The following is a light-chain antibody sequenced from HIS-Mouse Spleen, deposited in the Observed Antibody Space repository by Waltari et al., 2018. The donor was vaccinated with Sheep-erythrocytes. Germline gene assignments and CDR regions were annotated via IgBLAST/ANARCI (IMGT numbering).Light chain of an antibody. CDR3: YSTDSSGNHSNWV. J-gene: IGLJ3*02. CDR1: ALPKKY. CDR2: EDS. Sequence: SYELTQPPSVSVSPGQTARITCPGDALPKKYAYWYQPKSGQAPVLVIYEDSKRPSGIPWRCSGSSSGTMATLTISGAQVEDEADYYCYSTDSSGNHSNWVFGGGTKLTVL. V-gene: IGLV3-10*01.